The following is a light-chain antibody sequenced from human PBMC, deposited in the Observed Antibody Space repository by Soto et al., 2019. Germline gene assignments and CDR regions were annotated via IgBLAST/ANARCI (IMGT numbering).Light chain of an antibody. V-gene: IGLV1-51*02. Sequence: QSVLTQPPSVSAAPGQWVTISCSGSSSNIGNNYVSWYQHLPGTAPKLLIYENDKRPSGIPDRFSGSKSGTSATLGITGLQTGDEADYYCGSWDTSLSAMLFGGGTKVTVI. J-gene: IGLJ2*01. CDR1: SSNIGNNY. CDR3: GSWDTSLSAML. CDR2: END.